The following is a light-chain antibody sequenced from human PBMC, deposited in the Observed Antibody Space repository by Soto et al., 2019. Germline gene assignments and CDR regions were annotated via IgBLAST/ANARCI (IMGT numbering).Light chain of an antibody. J-gene: IGKJ2*01. V-gene: IGKV1-5*03. Sequence: DIQMTQSPSTLSASIGDRVTITCRASQSISSWLAWYQQKPGKAPKLLIYKASSLESGVPSRFSGSGSGTEFTLTISSLQPDDFATYYCQQYNSYPYTFGQGTKLEIK. CDR3: QQYNSYPYT. CDR1: QSISSW. CDR2: KAS.